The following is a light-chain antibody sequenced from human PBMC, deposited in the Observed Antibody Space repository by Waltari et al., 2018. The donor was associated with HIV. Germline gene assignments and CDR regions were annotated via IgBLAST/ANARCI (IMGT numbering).Light chain of an antibody. CDR1: SSDIGGYNY. Sequence: QSALTQPASVSGSPGQSITLPCTGTSSDIGGYNYVSWYQQHPGKAPKLMIFDVSNRPSGVSNRFSGSKSGNTASLTISGLQAEDEADYYCSSYTSINTWVFGTGTKLTVL. J-gene: IGLJ3*02. CDR2: DVS. CDR3: SSYTSINTWV. V-gene: IGLV2-14*03.